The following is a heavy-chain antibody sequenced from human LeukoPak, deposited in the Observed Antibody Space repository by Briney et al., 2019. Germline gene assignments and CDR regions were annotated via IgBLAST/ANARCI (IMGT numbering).Heavy chain of an antibody. CDR3: ARGDYDSSGQFDY. CDR2: ISHSGST. V-gene: IGHV4-34*01. J-gene: IGHJ4*02. Sequence: PSETLSLTCTVSGGSISSYYWSWIRQPPGKGLEWIGEISHSGSTNYNPSLKSRVTISVDTSKNQFSLKLSSVTAADTAVYYCARGDYDSSGQFDYWGQGTLVTVSS. CDR1: GGSISSYY. D-gene: IGHD3-22*01.